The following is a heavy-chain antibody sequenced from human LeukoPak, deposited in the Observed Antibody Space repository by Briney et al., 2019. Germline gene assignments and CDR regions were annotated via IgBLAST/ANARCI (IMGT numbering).Heavy chain of an antibody. CDR1: GFSISSYY. Sequence: SETLSLTCTVSGFSISSYYWSWIRQPPGKGLEWIGYIYYSGSTNYNPSLKSRVTISVDTSKNQFSLKLSSVTAADTAVYYCARRAADNWYFDLWGRGTLVTVSS. V-gene: IGHV4-59*01. D-gene: IGHD6-13*01. CDR3: ARRAADNWYFDL. J-gene: IGHJ2*01. CDR2: IYYSGST.